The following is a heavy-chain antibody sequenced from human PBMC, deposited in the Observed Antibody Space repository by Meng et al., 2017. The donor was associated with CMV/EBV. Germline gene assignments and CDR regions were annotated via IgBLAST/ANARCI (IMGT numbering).Heavy chain of an antibody. V-gene: IGHV3-20*04. CDR2: INWNGGST. Sequence: GESLKISCAASGFTFDDYGMSWVRQAPGKGLEWVSGINWNGGSTGYADSVKGRFTISRDNAKNTLYLQMNSLRAEDTAVYYCARGGYYYDSSGYLKGWGQGTLVTVSS. CDR3: ARGGYYYDSSGYLKG. D-gene: IGHD3-22*01. J-gene: IGHJ4*02. CDR1: GFTFDDYG.